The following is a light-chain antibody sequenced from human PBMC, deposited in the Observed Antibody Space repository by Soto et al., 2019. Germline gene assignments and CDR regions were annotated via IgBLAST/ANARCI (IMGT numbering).Light chain of an antibody. V-gene: IGKV3-20*01. Sequence: EIVLTQSPGTLSLSPGESATLSCRASRSVYSKYLAWYQQKPGQAPRLLIYGASSRASGIPDRFSGSGSGTDFTLTISRLEPEDFAVYYCQQYGSSPTFGGGTKVDIK. CDR3: QQYGSSPT. CDR1: RSVYSKY. J-gene: IGKJ4*01. CDR2: GAS.